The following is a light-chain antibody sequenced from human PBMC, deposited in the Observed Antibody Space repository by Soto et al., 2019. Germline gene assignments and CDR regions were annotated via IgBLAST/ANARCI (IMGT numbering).Light chain of an antibody. Sequence: TQSPDTLSLPPGERATLSCRAGQSISGTFLNWYQQKPGQAPRLLIYGASSRATGIPARFSGSGSGTEFTLTISSLQSEDFAVYYCQQYNNWPPRTFGQGTKVDIK. J-gene: IGKJ1*01. CDR2: GAS. CDR3: QQYNNWPPRT. V-gene: IGKV3-15*01. CDR1: QSISGT.